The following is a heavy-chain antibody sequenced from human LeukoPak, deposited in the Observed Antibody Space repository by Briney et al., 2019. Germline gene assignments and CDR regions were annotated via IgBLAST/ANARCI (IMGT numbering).Heavy chain of an antibody. CDR1: GFTFSSYG. CDR3: AKARGYCSGGSCYWFDY. CDR2: IWYDGSNK. D-gene: IGHD2-15*01. Sequence: GGSLRLSCAASGFTFSSYGMHWVRQAPGKGLEWVAVIWYDGSNKYYADSVKGRFTISRDNPKNTLYLQMNSLRAEDTAVYYCAKARGYCSGGSCYWFDYWGQGTLVTVSS. V-gene: IGHV3-33*06. J-gene: IGHJ4*02.